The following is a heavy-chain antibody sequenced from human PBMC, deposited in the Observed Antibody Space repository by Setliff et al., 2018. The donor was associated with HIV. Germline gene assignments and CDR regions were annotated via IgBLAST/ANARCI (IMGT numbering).Heavy chain of an antibody. J-gene: IGHJ4*02. CDR2: IYHSGST. CDR1: GYSISSGYY. CDR3: ARIWADYVWGSYRYKGYFDY. V-gene: IGHV4-38-2*02. D-gene: IGHD3-16*02. Sequence: ETLSLTCTVSGYSISSGYYWGWIRQPPGKGLEWIGSIYHSGSTYYNPSLKSRVTISVDTSKNQFSLKLSSVTAADTAVYYCARIWADYVWGSYRYKGYFDYWGQGTLVTVS.